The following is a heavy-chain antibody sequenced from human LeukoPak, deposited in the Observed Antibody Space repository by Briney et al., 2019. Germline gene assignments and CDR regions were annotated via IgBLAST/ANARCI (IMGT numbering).Heavy chain of an antibody. J-gene: IGHJ5*02. CDR3: THRPLTSGSFIPAIAP. Sequence: ESGPTLVNPTQTLTLTCSVSGFSLTTNGVAVGWLRQPPGKGLEWLALIYWDDDTRYSPSLKTRLTIAKENSKKQVVLTLTNVGPKDTGTYYCTHRPLTSGSFIPAIAPCGQGILVTITS. V-gene: IGHV2-5*02. D-gene: IGHD3-10*01. CDR2: IYWDDDT. CDR1: GFSLTTNGVA.